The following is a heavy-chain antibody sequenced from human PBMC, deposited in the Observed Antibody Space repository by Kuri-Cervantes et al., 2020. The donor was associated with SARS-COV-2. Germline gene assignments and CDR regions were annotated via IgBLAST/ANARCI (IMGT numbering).Heavy chain of an antibody. D-gene: IGHD3-3*01. CDR2: IYYSGST. Sequence: GSLRLSCTVSGGSISSYYWSWIRQPPGQGLEWLGYIYYSGSTKYNPSLESRVTISLDTSRNQFSLKLSSVTAADTAVYYCARGHWSGYSNAAEMGAFDIWGQGTMVTVSS. J-gene: IGHJ3*02. CDR1: GGSISSYY. CDR3: ARGHWSGYSNAAEMGAFDI. V-gene: IGHV4-59*12.